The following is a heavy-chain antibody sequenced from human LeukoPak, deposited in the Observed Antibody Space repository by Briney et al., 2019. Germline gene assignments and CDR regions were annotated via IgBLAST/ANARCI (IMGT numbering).Heavy chain of an antibody. Sequence: SETLSLTCTVSGYSISSGYYWGWIRQPPGKGLEWIGSIYYSGSTYYNPSLKSRVTISVDTSKNQFSLKLSSVTAADTAVYYCVRLDSALLWFGELSTGWFDPWGQGTLVTVSS. V-gene: IGHV4-38-2*02. J-gene: IGHJ5*02. D-gene: IGHD3-10*01. CDR1: GYSISSGYY. CDR3: VRLDSALLWFGELSTGWFDP. CDR2: IYYSGST.